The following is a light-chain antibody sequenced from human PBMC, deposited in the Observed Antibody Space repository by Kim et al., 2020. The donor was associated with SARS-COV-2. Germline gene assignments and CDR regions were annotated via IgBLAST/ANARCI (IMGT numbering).Light chain of an antibody. Sequence: QGVTSSCIGSSSNIGAGYDVHWYQQLPGTAPKLLIYGNLNRPLGVPDRFFGSKSGTSASLAIIGLQGDDEADYYCQSYDGNLSGYVFGTGTQLTVL. CDR1: SSNIGAGYD. V-gene: IGLV1-40*01. CDR3: QSYDGNLSGYV. J-gene: IGLJ1*01. CDR2: GNL.